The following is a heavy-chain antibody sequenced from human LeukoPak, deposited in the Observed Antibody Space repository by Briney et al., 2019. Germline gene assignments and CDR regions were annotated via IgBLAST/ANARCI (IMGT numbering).Heavy chain of an antibody. CDR2: IIPIFTTT. CDR3: ARGPITMVRGVMGY. J-gene: IGHJ4*02. CDR1: GGTFTNYA. D-gene: IGHD3-10*01. V-gene: IGHV1-69*13. Sequence: ASVKVSCKSSGGTFTNYAINWVRQAPGRGLEWVGGIIPIFTTTTYAQKFQGRVTITADESTSTAYMELSSLRSEDTAVYYCARGPITMVRGVMGYWGQGTLVTVSS.